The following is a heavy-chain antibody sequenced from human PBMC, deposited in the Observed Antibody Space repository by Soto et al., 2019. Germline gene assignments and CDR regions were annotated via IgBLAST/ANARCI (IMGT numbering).Heavy chain of an antibody. Sequence: ASVKVSCKASGYTFTGYYMHWVRQAPGQGLEWMGWINPNSGGTNYAQKFQGWVTMTRDTSISTAYMELSRLRSDDTAVYYCARSAGTTHWYSYMDVWGKGTTVTVSS. CDR1: GYTFTGYY. CDR3: ARSAGTTHWYSYMDV. J-gene: IGHJ6*03. V-gene: IGHV1-2*04. D-gene: IGHD1-7*01. CDR2: INPNSGGT.